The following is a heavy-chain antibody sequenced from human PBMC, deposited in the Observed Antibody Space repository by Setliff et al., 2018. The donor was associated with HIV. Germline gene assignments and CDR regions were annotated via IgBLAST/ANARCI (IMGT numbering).Heavy chain of an antibody. D-gene: IGHD5-18*01. CDR1: GGTFSSYA. Sequence: GASVKVSCKASGGTFSSYAISWVRQAPGQGLEWMGGIIPILGIANYAQKSQGRVTITADKSTSTAYMELRSLRSDDTAVYYCAREGDTAMVTGAFDIWGQGTMVTVSS. CDR2: IIPILGIA. V-gene: IGHV1-69*10. CDR3: AREGDTAMVTGAFDI. J-gene: IGHJ3*02.